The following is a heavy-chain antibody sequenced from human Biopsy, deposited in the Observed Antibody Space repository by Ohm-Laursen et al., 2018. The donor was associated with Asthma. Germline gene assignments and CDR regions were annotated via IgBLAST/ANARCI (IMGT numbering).Heavy chain of an antibody. CDR1: GYTFTSYA. Sequence: SVKVSCKTSGYTFTSYAMHWVRQAPGQRLEWMGWINAGNGNTKYSQKFQGRVTITRDTSASTAYMELSNLRSEDTAVYYCARPYYDSSGYYYENLSFDYWGQGTLVTVSS. J-gene: IGHJ4*02. D-gene: IGHD3-22*01. CDR3: ARPYYDSSGYYYENLSFDY. V-gene: IGHV1-3*01. CDR2: INAGNGNT.